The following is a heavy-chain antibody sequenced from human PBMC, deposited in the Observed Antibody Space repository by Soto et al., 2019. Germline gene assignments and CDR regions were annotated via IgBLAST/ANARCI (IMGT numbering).Heavy chain of an antibody. CDR1: GFTFSSYG. D-gene: IGHD1-26*01. J-gene: IGHJ4*02. V-gene: IGHV3-30*18. Sequence: TGGSLRLSCAASGFTFSSYGMHWVRQAPGKGLEWVAVISYDGSNKYYADSVKGRFTISRDNSKNTLYLQMNSLRAEDTAVYYCAKGGRRELLGGVDYWGQGTLVTVSS. CDR3: AKGGRRELLGGVDY. CDR2: ISYDGSNK.